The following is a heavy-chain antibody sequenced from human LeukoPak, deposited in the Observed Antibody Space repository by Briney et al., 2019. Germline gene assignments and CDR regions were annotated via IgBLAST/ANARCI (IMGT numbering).Heavy chain of an antibody. CDR3: ARRSDYYDSSGYYGDFDY. J-gene: IGHJ4*02. D-gene: IGHD3-22*01. CDR2: IYPGDSDT. Sequence: GESLKICCKGSGYSFTSYWIGWVRHMPGKGLEWMGIIYPGDSDTRYSASFQGQVTISADKSISAAYLQWSSLKASDTAMYYCARRSDYYDSSGYYGDFDYWGQGTLVTVSS. CDR1: GYSFTSYW. V-gene: IGHV5-51*01.